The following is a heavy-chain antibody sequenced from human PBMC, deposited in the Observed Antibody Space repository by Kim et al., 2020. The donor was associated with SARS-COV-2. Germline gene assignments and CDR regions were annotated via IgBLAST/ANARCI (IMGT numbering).Heavy chain of an antibody. CDR2: IIPIFGTA. CDR3: ARGNVLRFLESRFDP. CDR1: GGTFSSYA. J-gene: IGHJ5*02. V-gene: IGHV1-69*13. D-gene: IGHD3-3*01. Sequence: SVKVSCKASGGTFSSYAISWVRQAPGQGLEWMGGIIPIFGTANYAQKFQGRVTITADESTSTAYMELSSLRSEDTAVYYCARGNVLRFLESRFDPWGQGTLVTVSS.